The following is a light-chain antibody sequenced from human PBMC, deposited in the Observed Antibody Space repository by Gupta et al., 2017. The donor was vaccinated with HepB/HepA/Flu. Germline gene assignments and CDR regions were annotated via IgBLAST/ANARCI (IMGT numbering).Light chain of an antibody. CDR1: SSNIGSNT. CDR2: INN. V-gene: IGLV1-44*01. CDR3: SSWDDSLNGII. J-gene: IGLJ2*01. Sequence: QSVLTQPPFASDIPEQRVTISCSGTSSNIGSNTVNWYQHLPGTAPKLLIYINNQRPSGVPARFSGSKSGTSASLAISGLQSEDEADYYCSSWDDSLNGIIFGGGTKLTVL.